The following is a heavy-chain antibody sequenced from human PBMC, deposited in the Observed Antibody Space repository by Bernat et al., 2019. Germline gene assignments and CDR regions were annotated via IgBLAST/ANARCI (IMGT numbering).Heavy chain of an antibody. J-gene: IGHJ3*02. D-gene: IGHD3-10*01. V-gene: IGHV3-30-3*01. CDR3: ARDPTWFRAFDI. Sequence: QVQLVESGGGVVQPGRSLRLSCAASGFTFSSYAMHWVRQAPGKGLDWVAGISSDGSKESYADSVKGRFSISKDNSKNTVYLQMSSLRVEDTAVYYCARDPTWFRAFDIWGQGTTVIISS. CDR2: ISSDGSKE. CDR1: GFTFSSYA.